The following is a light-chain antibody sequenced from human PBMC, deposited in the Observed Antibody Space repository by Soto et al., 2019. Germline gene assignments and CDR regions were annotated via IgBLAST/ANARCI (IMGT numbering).Light chain of an antibody. CDR3: QQYNSYSRT. CDR1: QSISTW. V-gene: IGKV1-5*03. Sequence: DIQMTQSPSTLSASVGDRDTITCRPSQSISTWLAWYQQKAGKAPKLLIYTVSHLHTGVPSRFSGSGSGTEFTRTISSLQPDDFGTYYCQQYNSYSRTFGQGTKVEIK. J-gene: IGKJ1*01. CDR2: TVS.